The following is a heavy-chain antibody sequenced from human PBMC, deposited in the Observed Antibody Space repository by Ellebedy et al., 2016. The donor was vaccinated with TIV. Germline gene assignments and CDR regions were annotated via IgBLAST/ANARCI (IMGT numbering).Heavy chain of an antibody. V-gene: IGHV3-23*01. J-gene: IGHJ4*02. Sequence: GESLKISCGASGFTFSSYAMIWVRQAPGKGLEWVSGVSGSGGSTYFADSVKGRFSVSRDNSKNTLYLQMNSLRAEDTAVYYCARDQYHGSGSYYRYWGQGTLVTVSS. CDR3: ARDQYHGSGSYYRY. CDR1: GFTFSSYA. D-gene: IGHD3-10*01. CDR2: VSGSGGST.